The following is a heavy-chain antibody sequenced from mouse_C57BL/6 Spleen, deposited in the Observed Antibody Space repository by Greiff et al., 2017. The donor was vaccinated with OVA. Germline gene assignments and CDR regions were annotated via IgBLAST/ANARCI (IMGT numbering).Heavy chain of an antibody. D-gene: IGHD1-1*01. J-gene: IGHJ3*01. Sequence: EVKLMDSGGGLVKPGGSLKLSCAASGFTFSSYTMSWVRQTPEKRLEWVATISGGGGNTYYPDSVKGRFTISRDNAKNTLYLQMSSLRSEDTALYYCARHYGSSYWFAYWGQGTLVTVSA. CDR1: GFTFSSYT. V-gene: IGHV5-9*01. CDR3: ARHYGSSYWFAY. CDR2: ISGGGGNT.